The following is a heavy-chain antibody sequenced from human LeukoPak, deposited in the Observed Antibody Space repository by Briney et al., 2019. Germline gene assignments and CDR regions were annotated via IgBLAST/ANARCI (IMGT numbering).Heavy chain of an antibody. D-gene: IGHD5-12*01. CDR2: INHSGST. Sequence: SETLSLTCTVSGGSISSYYWSWIRQPPGKGLEWIGEINHSGSTNYNPSLKSRVTISVDTSKNQFSLKLSSVTAADTAVYYCARRPPTTYYFDYWGQGTLVTASS. V-gene: IGHV4-34*01. CDR1: GGSISSYY. CDR3: ARRPPTTYYFDY. J-gene: IGHJ4*02.